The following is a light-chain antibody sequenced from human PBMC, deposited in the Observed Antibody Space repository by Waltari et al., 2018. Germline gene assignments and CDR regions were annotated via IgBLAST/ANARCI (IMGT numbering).Light chain of an antibody. CDR3: SSYTSSSRGV. J-gene: IGLJ1*01. CDR2: EVI. CDR1: RSAVGGYNY. Sequence: QSALTQPASVSGSPGQSLTISCTGTRSAVGGYNYFSWYQQHPGKAPKLMIYEVINRPSGVSNRFSVSKSGNTASLTISGLQAEDEADYYCSSYTSSSRGVFGTGTKVTVL. V-gene: IGLV2-14*01.